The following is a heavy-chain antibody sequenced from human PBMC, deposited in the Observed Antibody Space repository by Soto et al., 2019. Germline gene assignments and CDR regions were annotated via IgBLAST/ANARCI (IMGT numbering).Heavy chain of an antibody. J-gene: IGHJ6*02. Sequence: QAQLVQSGAEVRKPGASVKVSCKASGYTFYSHSISWVRQAPGQGLEWMGRINADYGNTQYAQKFRGRVTMTTDTPXTTVYRELTNLRSDDTAVYYCARCIQGDYYYGMDVWGQGTTVTVSS. V-gene: IGHV1-18*01. CDR1: GYTFYSHS. CDR3: ARCIQGDYYYGMDV. CDR2: INADYGNT. D-gene: IGHD5-18*01.